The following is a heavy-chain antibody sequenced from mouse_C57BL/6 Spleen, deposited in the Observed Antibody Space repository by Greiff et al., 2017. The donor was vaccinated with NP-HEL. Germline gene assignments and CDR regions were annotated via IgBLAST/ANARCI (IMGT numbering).Heavy chain of an antibody. CDR3: TYGSSENFDY. D-gene: IGHD1-1*01. J-gene: IGHJ2*01. V-gene: IGHV1-5*01. CDR1: GYTFTSYW. Sequence: EVQLQQSGTVLARPGASVKMSCKTSGYTFTSYWMHWVKQRPGPGLEWIGAIYPGNSDTSYNQKFKGKAKLTAVTSASTAYMELSSLTNEDSAVYYCTYGSSENFDYWGQGTTLTVAS. CDR2: IYPGNSDT.